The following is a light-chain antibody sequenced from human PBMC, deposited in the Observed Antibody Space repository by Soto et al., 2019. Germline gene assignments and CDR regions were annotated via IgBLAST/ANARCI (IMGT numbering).Light chain of an antibody. CDR3: SSFAGSNNFVV. V-gene: IGLV2-8*01. CDR1: SSDIGRYNY. J-gene: IGLJ2*01. Sequence: QSVLTQPPSASGSPGQSVTISCTGTSSDIGRYNYVSWYQHHPGKAPKLMIYEVTERPSGVPDRFSGSKSGNSASLTVSGLQAEDEADYYCSSFAGSNNFVVFGGGTKVTVL. CDR2: EVT.